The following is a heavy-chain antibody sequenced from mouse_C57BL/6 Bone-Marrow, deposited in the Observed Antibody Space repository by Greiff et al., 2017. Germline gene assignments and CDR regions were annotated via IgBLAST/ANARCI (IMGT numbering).Heavy chain of an antibody. V-gene: IGHV5-16*02. Sequence: EVKLMESEGGLVQPGSSMKLSCTASGFTFSDYYMAWVRQVPEKGLEWVANINYDGSSTYYLDSLKSRFIISRDNAKNILYLQMRSLKSEDTATYFCGRRGGSRYAMDYWGQGTSVTVSS. CDR2: INYDGSST. D-gene: IGHD1-1*01. CDR3: GRRGGSRYAMDY. CDR1: GFTFSDYY. J-gene: IGHJ4*01.